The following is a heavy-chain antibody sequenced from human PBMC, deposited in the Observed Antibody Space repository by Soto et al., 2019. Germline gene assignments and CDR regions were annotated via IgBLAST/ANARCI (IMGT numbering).Heavy chain of an antibody. CDR2: IWYDGSNK. CDR1: GFTFSSYG. Sequence: GGSLRLSCAASGFTFSSYGMHWVRQAPGKGLEWVAVIWYDGSNKYYADSVKGRFTISRDNSKNTLYLQMNSLRAEDTAVYYCARDQDILTGYYRGGSGEFDYWGQGTLVTVSS. V-gene: IGHV3-33*01. J-gene: IGHJ4*02. D-gene: IGHD3-9*01. CDR3: ARDQDILTGYYRGGSGEFDY.